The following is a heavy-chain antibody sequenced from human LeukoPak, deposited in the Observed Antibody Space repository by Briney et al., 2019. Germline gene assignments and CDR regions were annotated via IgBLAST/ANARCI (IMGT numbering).Heavy chain of an antibody. V-gene: IGHV4-59*08. CDR3: ARLGRGITMVRGAPFPEYFQH. J-gene: IGHJ1*01. D-gene: IGHD3-10*01. CDR1: GGSISSYY. Sequence: SETLSLTCTVSGGSISSYYWSWIRQPPGKGLEWIGYIYYSGSTNCNPSLKSRVTISVDTSKNQFSLKLSSVTAADTAVYYCARLGRGITMVRGAPFPEYFQHWGQGTLVTVSS. CDR2: IYYSGST.